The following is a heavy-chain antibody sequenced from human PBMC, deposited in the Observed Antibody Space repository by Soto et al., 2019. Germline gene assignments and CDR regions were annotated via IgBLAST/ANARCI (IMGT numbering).Heavy chain of an antibody. CDR1: GGTFSSYA. D-gene: IGHD3-9*01. J-gene: IGHJ5*02. V-gene: IGHV1-69*13. CDR2: IIPIFGTA. Sequence: SVQVSCKASGGTFSSYAISWVRQAPGQGLEWMGGIIPIFGTANYAQKFQGRVTITADESTSTAYMELSSLRSEDTAVYYCARWLRYFDWLGWFDPWGQGTLVTAPQ. CDR3: ARWLRYFDWLGWFDP.